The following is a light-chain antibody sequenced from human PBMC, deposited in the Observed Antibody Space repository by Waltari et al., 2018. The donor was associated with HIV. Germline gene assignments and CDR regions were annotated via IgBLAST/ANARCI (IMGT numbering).Light chain of an antibody. CDR2: DVT. CDR1: SNDVGGYNY. J-gene: IGLJ2*01. V-gene: IGLV2-14*03. CDR3: SSYTKTLYVI. Sequence: QSALTQPASVSGSPGQSITISCTGTSNDVGGYNYVSWYQQHPGKAPKLMIYDVTTRPSGVSDRFSGSKSSNTASLTISGLQAEDEADYYCSSYTKTLYVIFGGGTKLTVL.